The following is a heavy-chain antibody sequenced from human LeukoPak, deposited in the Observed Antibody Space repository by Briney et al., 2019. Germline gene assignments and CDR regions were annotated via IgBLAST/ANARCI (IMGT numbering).Heavy chain of an antibody. CDR3: VRVRTGTSCYDY. CDR1: GVSISSSDSH. J-gene: IGHJ4*02. V-gene: IGHV4-30-4*01. D-gene: IGHD2-2*01. Sequence: SETLSLTCTVSGVSISSSDSHWSWIRQSPGKGLEWIGYISYRGSTSYNPSLRSRLTISIDTSQNQFSLKLTSETAADTAVYYCVRVRTGTSCYDYWGQGTLVTVSP. CDR2: ISYRGST.